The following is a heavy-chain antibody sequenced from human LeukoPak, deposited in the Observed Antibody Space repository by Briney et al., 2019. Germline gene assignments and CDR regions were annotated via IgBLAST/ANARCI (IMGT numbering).Heavy chain of an antibody. Sequence: PGGSLRLSCAASGFTFSRYAMSWVRQAPGKGLEWVSGISGSGGSRYYADSVKGRFTISRDNYKNKLYLQMNSLRAEDTDIYYCAKDNVSYYDSGDYREDSWGQGTLVIVSS. CDR3: AKDNVSYYDSGDYREDS. CDR2: ISGSGGSR. D-gene: IGHD3-22*01. CDR1: GFTFSRYA. J-gene: IGHJ4*02. V-gene: IGHV3-23*01.